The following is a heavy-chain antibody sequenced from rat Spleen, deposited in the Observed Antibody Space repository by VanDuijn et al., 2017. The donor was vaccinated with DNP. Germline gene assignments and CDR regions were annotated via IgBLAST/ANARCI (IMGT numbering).Heavy chain of an antibody. CDR3: ARGSTSIYWYFDF. V-gene: IGHV5-22*01. CDR2: SSPSGSRT. J-gene: IGHJ1*01. CDR1: GFTFSNYD. Sequence: EVQLVESGGGLVQPGRSMKLSCEASGFTFSNYDVAWFRQAPKKGLEWVAASSPSGSRTYYADSVKGRFTISRDDAKSGLYLQMNSLKSEDTATYYCARGSTSIYWYFDFWGPGTMVTVSS. D-gene: IGHD3-1*01.